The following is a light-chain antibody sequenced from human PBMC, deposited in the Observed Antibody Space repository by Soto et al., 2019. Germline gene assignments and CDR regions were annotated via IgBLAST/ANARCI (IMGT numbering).Light chain of an antibody. CDR3: QQYNNWPLE. V-gene: IGKV3-15*01. CDR1: QSVSSN. Sequence: EIVMTQSPATLSVSPGERATLSCRASQSVSSNLAWYQQKPGQAPRLLIYGASTRATGIPARFSGSGSGTEFTLTISSLQSEDFAVYYCQQYNNWPLEFVQGTKVEIK. CDR2: GAS. J-gene: IGKJ1*01.